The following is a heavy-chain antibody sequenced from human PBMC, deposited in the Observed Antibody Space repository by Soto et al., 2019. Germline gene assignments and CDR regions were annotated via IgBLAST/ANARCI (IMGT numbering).Heavy chain of an antibody. J-gene: IGHJ6*02. V-gene: IGHV4-31*03. CDR1: CGSISSGGYY. CDR3: ARHNYDGSGYYYYYYGMDV. Sequence: SETLSLTCTVSCGSISSGGYYWSFLRQHPWKVLEWIGYIYYSGSTYYKPSLKSRVTISVDTSKNQFSLKLSSVTAADTAVYYCARHNYDGSGYYYYYYGMDVWGQGTTVTVSS. D-gene: IGHD3-22*01. CDR2: IYYSGST.